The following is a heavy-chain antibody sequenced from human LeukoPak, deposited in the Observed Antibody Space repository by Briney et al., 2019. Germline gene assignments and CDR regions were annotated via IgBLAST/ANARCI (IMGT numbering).Heavy chain of an antibody. CDR1: GYPISSGYY. CDR2: IYHSGST. CDR3: ARIVVAATRDFDY. V-gene: IGHV4-38-2*02. Sequence: SETLSLTCTVSGYPISSGYYWGWIRQPPGKGLEWIGSIYHSGSTYYNPSLKSRVTISVDRSKNQFSLKLSSVTAADTAVYYCARIVVAATRDFDYWGQGTLVTVSS. D-gene: IGHD2-15*01. J-gene: IGHJ4*02.